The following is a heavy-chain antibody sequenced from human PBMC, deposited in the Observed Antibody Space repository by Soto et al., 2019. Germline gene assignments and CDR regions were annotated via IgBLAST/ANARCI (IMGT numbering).Heavy chain of an antibody. CDR1: GDTFKNSV. J-gene: IGHJ6*02. CDR2: TIPLFGTT. D-gene: IGHD1-1*01. Sequence: QVQLVQSGVEVKKPGSSVRVSCKASGDTFKNSVISWVRQAPGQGLEWMGGTIPLFGTTDYAQKFQGRLTITTDESTSTGYMEVSRLTSEDTAVYYCVAELDFGKGCGVWGQGTTVIVSS. V-gene: IGHV1-69*01. CDR3: VAELDFGKGCGV.